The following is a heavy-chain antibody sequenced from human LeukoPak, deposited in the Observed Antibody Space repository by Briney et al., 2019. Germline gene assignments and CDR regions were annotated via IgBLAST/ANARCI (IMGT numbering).Heavy chain of an antibody. V-gene: IGHV4-59*01. CDR1: GGSISSYY. D-gene: IGHD3-10*01. J-gene: IGHJ4*02. Sequence: SSETLSLTCSVSGGSISSYYWSWIRQPPGKGLKWIGFIYYTGNTNYNPSLRSRVTMSVDRTNNQFSLKLYAVTAADTAVYYCAKYIRDSGTYYLDYWGRGTLVTVSS. CDR3: AKYIRDSGTYYLDY. CDR2: IYYTGNT.